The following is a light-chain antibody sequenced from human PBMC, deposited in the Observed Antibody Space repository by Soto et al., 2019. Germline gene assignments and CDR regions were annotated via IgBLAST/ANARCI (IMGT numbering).Light chain of an antibody. Sequence: EIVLTQSPGTLSLSPGERAALSCRASQSVNRNSLAWYQQKPGQAPRLLIYGASSRATGIPDRFSGSGSGTDFTLTSSGLEPEDFAVYYWQQYAGSPGFTLGPGTKVDFK. V-gene: IGKV3-20*01. J-gene: IGKJ3*01. CDR3: QQYAGSPGFT. CDR1: QSVNRNS. CDR2: GAS.